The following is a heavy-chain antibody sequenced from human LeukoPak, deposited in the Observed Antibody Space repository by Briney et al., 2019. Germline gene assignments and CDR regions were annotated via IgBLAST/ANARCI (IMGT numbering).Heavy chain of an antibody. Sequence: GGSLRLSCAASGFTVSSNYMSWVRQDPGKGLEWVSLIYSGGSTYYAASVKGRFTISRDNSKNTLYLQMNSLRAEDTAVYYCARVHSGWYTADYWGQGTLVTVSS. CDR3: ARVHSGWYTADY. D-gene: IGHD6-19*01. CDR2: IYSGGST. CDR1: GFTVSSNY. J-gene: IGHJ4*02. V-gene: IGHV3-53*01.